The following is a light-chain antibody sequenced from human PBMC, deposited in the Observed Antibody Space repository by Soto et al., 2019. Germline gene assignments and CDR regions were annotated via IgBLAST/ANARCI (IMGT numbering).Light chain of an antibody. CDR1: QNIYSN. CDR3: QQYNNWPLWT. V-gene: IGKV3-15*01. J-gene: IGKJ1*01. Sequence: EIVMTQSPDTLSVSPGERATLSCRASQNIYSNLAWYQQKPGQPPRLLFYGASTRATGIPARFSGSGSGTEFTLTISSLQSEDFAVYYCQQYNNWPLWTFGQGTRVEIK. CDR2: GAS.